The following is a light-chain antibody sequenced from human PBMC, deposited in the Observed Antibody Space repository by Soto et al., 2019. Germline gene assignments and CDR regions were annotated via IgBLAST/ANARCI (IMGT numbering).Light chain of an antibody. CDR1: QSVSSN. CDR3: QQYGSSPRT. CDR2: GAS. J-gene: IGKJ1*01. V-gene: IGKV3-20*01. Sequence: EIVMTQSPATLSVSPGERATLSCRASQSVSSNLVWYQQKPGQAPRLLIYGASKRATGIPDRFSGSGSGTDFTLTISRLEPEDFAVYCCQQYGSSPRTFGQGTKVDIK.